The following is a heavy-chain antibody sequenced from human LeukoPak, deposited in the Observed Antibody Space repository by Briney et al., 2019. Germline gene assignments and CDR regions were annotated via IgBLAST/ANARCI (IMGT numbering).Heavy chain of an antibody. CDR3: ARAQRRGGYKKGGPYYFDY. V-gene: IGHV4-34*01. CDR2: INHSGST. Sequence: PSETLSLTCAVYGGSFSGYYWSWIRQPPGKGLEWIGEINHSGSTNYNPSLKSRVTISVDTSKNQFSLKLSSVTAADTAVYYCARAQRRGGYKKGGPYYFDYWGQGTLVTVSS. J-gene: IGHJ4*02. D-gene: IGHD5-24*01. CDR1: GGSFSGYY.